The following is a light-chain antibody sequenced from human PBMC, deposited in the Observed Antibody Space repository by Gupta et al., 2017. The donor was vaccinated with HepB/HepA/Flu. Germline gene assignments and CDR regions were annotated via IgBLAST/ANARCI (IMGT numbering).Light chain of an antibody. CDR2: GAS. CDR3: QQYVSSLET. CDR1: QSVSSSY. V-gene: IGKV3-20*01. Sequence: DIVLTQSSGTLSLSAGERATLSCRASQSVSSSYLAWYQQKPGQAPRLLIYGASNRATGIPDRFSGSGSGTDFTLTISRLEAEDVGVYYCQQYVSSLETFGQGTKVEIK. J-gene: IGKJ1*01.